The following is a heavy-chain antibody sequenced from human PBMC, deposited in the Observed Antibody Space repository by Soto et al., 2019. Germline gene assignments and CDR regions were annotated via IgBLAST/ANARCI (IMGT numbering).Heavy chain of an antibody. Sequence: GGSLRLSCAASGFTFSSYAMSWVRQAPGKGLEWVSAISGSGGSTYYADSVKGRFTISRDNSKNTLYLQMNSLRAEDTAVYYCAKTMGGFGELSSAYNMDVWGKGTTVTVSS. D-gene: IGHD3-10*01. J-gene: IGHJ6*03. CDR2: ISGSGGST. CDR1: GFTFSSYA. V-gene: IGHV3-23*01. CDR3: AKTMGGFGELSSAYNMDV.